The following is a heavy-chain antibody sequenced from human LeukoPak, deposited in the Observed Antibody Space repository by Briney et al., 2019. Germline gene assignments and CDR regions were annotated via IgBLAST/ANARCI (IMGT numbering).Heavy chain of an antibody. Sequence: GRSLRLSCAASGFTFSTYSMHWVRQAPDKGLEWVAIISYDGSNRYYADSVKGRFTISRDNSKNTLYLQMNSLRPEDTAVYYCVRGFEADSGSYLVDYWGQGTLVTVSS. CDR1: GFTFSTYS. V-gene: IGHV3-30-3*01. CDR3: VRGFEADSGSYLVDY. CDR2: ISYDGSNR. J-gene: IGHJ4*02. D-gene: IGHD1-26*01.